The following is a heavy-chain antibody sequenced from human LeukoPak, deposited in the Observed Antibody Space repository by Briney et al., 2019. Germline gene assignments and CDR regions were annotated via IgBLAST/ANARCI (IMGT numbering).Heavy chain of an antibody. V-gene: IGHV3-23*01. Sequence: GGSLRLSCAASGFTFSSYAMSWVRQAPGKGLEWVSAISGSGGSTCYADSVKGRFTISRDNSKNTLYLQMNSLRAEDTAVYYCAKAMSGYDYHWFDPWGQGTLVTVSS. CDR3: AKAMSGYDYHWFDP. J-gene: IGHJ5*02. CDR2: ISGSGGST. CDR1: GFTFSSYA. D-gene: IGHD5-12*01.